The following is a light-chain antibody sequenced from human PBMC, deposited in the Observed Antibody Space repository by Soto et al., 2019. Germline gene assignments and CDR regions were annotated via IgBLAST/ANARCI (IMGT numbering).Light chain of an antibody. V-gene: IGKV1-39*01. CDR3: QQSYSIPIT. Sequence: DIQMTQSPSSQSASVGDRVTITCRASQSINIYLNWYQQQPGKAPNLLVSGASSLQPGVPSRFSGSGSGTDFTLTINSLHPDDFATYYCQQSYSIPITFGQGTRLDIK. CDR1: QSINIY. J-gene: IGKJ5*01. CDR2: GAS.